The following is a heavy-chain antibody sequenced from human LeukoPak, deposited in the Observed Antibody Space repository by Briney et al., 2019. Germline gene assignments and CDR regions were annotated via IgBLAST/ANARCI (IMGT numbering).Heavy chain of an antibody. Sequence: ASVKVSCKASGYTFTSYDINWVRQATGQGLEWIGWINPNSGNTGYAQKFQGRVTMTRNTSISTAYMELSSLRSEDTAVYYCARGIYGDYGADYYYYYMDVWGKGTTVTVSS. CDR2: INPNSGNT. J-gene: IGHJ6*03. CDR3: ARGIYGDYGADYYYYYMDV. V-gene: IGHV1-8*01. D-gene: IGHD4-17*01. CDR1: GYTFTSYD.